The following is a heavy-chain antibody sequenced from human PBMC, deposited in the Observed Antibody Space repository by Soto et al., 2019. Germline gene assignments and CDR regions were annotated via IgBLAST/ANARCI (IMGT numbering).Heavy chain of an antibody. CDR2: IYYSGST. J-gene: IGHJ4*02. V-gene: IGHV4-31*03. CDR1: GGSISSGGYY. D-gene: IGHD3-22*01. Sequence: SETLSLTCTVSGGSISSGGYYWSWIRQHPGKGLEWIGYIYYSGSTYYNPSLKSRVTISVDTSKNQFSLKLSSVTAADTAVYYCARAPSYYYDSSGVFDYWGQGTLVTVSS. CDR3: ARAPSYYYDSSGVFDY.